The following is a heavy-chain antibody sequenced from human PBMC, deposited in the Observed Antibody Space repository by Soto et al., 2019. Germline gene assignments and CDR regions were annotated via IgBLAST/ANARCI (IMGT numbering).Heavy chain of an antibody. CDR2: IYPVDSDT. CDR1: GYSFTSYW. CDR3: ARQDGDGLFYFDY. Sequence: LGESLKISCKGSGYSFTSYWIGWVRQMPGKGLEWMGVIYPVDSDTRYSPSFQGQVTISVDKSINTAYLQWSSLQASDTAIYYCARQDGDGLFYFDYWGQGTPVTVSS. D-gene: IGHD4-17*01. V-gene: IGHV5-51*01. J-gene: IGHJ4*02.